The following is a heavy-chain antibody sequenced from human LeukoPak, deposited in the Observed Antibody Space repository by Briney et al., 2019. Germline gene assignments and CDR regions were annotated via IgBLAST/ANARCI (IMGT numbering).Heavy chain of an antibody. CDR3: ARGSIAVAGRIDY. Sequence: SETLSLTCAVYGGSFSGYYWSWIRQPPGKGLEWMGEINHSGSTNYNPSLKSRVTISVDTSKNQFSLKLSSVTAADTAVYYCARGSIAVAGRIDYWGQGTLVTVSS. V-gene: IGHV4-34*01. J-gene: IGHJ4*02. D-gene: IGHD6-19*01. CDR1: GGSFSGYY. CDR2: INHSGST.